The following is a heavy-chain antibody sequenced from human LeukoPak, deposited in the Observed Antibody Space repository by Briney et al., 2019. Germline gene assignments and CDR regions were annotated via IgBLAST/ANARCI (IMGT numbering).Heavy chain of an antibody. V-gene: IGHV3-21*01. J-gene: IGHJ4*02. CDR2: INKGGSYM. Sequence: GGSLRLSCAASGFTFRDYTMNWVRQTPGKGLEWVSAINKGGSYMTYADSVKGRFTVSRDNAKNSLFLQMNNLRVEDTAVYFCAREVLIVVEPAANTIDYWGQGTRVTVSS. D-gene: IGHD2-2*01. CDR1: GFTFRDYT. CDR3: AREVLIVVEPAANTIDY.